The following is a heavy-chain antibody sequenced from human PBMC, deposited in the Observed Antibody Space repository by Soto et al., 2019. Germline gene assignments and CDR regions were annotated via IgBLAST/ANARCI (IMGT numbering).Heavy chain of an antibody. V-gene: IGHV5-51*01. CDR1: RYSFTSYW. CDR2: IYSCDSYT. CDR3: ARRSDYRHYYFDY. D-gene: IGHD4-17*01. J-gene: IGHJ4*02. Sequence: PWESLKISFNGFRYSFTSYWIGWVRPVPGKGLEWVGIIYSCDSYTIYSPSFQGQVTISDDQSLSTAYLQWSSLKASDTVMYYCARRSDYRHYYFDYWGQGTLVTVSS.